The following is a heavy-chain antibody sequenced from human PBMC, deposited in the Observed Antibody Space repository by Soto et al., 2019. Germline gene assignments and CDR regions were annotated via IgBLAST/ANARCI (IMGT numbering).Heavy chain of an antibody. D-gene: IGHD3-9*01. Sequence: GGSLRLSCAASGFTFSSYSMNWVRQAPGKGLEWVSSISSSSSYIYYADSVKGRFTISRDNAKKSLYLQMNSLRAEDTAVYYCVRDSGYDILTGYQHFDYWGQGALVTVSS. V-gene: IGHV3-21*03. J-gene: IGHJ4*02. CDR2: ISSSSSYI. CDR1: GFTFSSYS. CDR3: VRDSGYDILTGYQHFDY.